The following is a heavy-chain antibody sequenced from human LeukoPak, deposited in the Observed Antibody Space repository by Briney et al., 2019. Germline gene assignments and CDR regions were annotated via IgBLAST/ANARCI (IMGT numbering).Heavy chain of an antibody. V-gene: IGHV5-51*01. J-gene: IGHJ5*02. D-gene: IGHD6-19*01. CDR3: ARLIAVAGIAGWFDP. CDR1: AYSFTSCW. Sequence: GESLKISCKDSAYSFTSCWIGWVRQMPGKGLEWMGIIYPGDSDTRYSPSFQGQVTISADKSISTAYLQWSSLKASDTAMYYCARLIAVAGIAGWFDPWGQGTLVTVSS. CDR2: IYPGDSDT.